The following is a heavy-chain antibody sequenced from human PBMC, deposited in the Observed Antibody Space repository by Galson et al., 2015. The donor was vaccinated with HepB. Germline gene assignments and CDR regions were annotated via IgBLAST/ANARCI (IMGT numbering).Heavy chain of an antibody. CDR3: TRHTGGIRNY. CDR2: IRSKANSYAT. J-gene: IGHJ4*02. D-gene: IGHD3-16*01. V-gene: IGHV3-73*01. CDR1: GFTFSGSA. Sequence: SLRLSCAASGFTFSGSAMHWVRQASGKGLEWVGRIRSKANSYATAYAASVKGRFTISRDDSKNTAYLQMNSLKTEDTAVYYCTRHTGGIRNYWGQGTLVTVSS.